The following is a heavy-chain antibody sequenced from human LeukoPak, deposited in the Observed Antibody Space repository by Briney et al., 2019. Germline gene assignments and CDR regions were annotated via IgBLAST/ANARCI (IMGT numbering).Heavy chain of an antibody. J-gene: IGHJ5*02. CDR3: ARYEQRLGVTTSDT. CDR2: INPDGSWT. Sequence: GGSLRLSCAASGFTFNSYWMVWFRQAPGKGLVWVSCINPDGSWTLHADSVKGRFTISRDYAKNTLYLQMNSLRVEDTAMYYCARYEQRLGVTTSDTWSQGNLVSVSS. D-gene: IGHD2-21*02. V-gene: IGHV3-74*01. CDR1: GFTFNSYW.